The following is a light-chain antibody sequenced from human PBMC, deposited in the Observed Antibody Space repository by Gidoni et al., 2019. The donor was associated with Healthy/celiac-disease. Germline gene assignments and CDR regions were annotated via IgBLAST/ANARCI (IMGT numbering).Light chain of an antibody. V-gene: IGKV1-27*01. Sequence: DIQMTQSPSSLSASVGDRVTITCRASQGIINYLAWYQQTPGKVPKLLIYAASTLQSGVPSRFSGSGSGTDFTLTISSLQPEDVATYYCQKYNSAPRTFGGGTKVEIK. CDR3: QKYNSAPRT. CDR1: QGIINY. J-gene: IGKJ4*01. CDR2: AAS.